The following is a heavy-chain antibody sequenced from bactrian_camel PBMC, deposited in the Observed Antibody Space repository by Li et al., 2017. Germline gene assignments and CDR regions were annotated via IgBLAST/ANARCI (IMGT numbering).Heavy chain of an antibody. D-gene: IGHD1*01. Sequence: VQLVESGGDSVQAGESLRLSCVASGYTLPMNMGWFRRLPGQEREGVAAIAGDGRTDYADSVKGRFTISRDGAKNIIELQMHSLKPEDTATYYCAADLVTDEPSLVEREYYYWGQGTQVTVS. J-gene: IGHJ4*01. CDR2: IAGDGRT. CDR1: GYTLPMN. CDR3: AADLVTDEPSLVEREYYY. V-gene: IGHV3S53*01.